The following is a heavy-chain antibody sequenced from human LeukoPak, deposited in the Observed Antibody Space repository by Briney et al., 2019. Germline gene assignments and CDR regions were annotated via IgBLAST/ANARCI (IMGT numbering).Heavy chain of an antibody. CDR3: ARDPSDIVVVPAANEEMDWFDP. CDR1: GYTFTSYG. CDR2: ISAYNGNT. J-gene: IGHJ5*02. Sequence: ASVKVSCKASGYTFTSYGISWVRQAPGQGLEWMGWISAYNGNTNYAQKLQGRVTMTTDTSPSTAYMELRSLRSDDTAVYYCARDPSDIVVVPAANEEMDWFDPWGQGTLVTVSS. D-gene: IGHD2-2*01. V-gene: IGHV1-18*01.